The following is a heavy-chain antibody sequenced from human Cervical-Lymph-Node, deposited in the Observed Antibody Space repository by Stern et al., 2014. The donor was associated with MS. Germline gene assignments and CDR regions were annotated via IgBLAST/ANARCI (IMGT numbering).Heavy chain of an antibody. CDR3: ARDNGGHFDY. J-gene: IGHJ4*02. D-gene: IGHD4-23*01. Sequence: DPLVESGGGLVKPGGSLRLSCAASGFTFSDYSMSWIRQAPWKGLEWVSYIGCSGGIIQYADSVKGRFSISRDNVKNSLYLQMNSLRAEDTAVYYCARDNGGHFDYWGQGTLVTVSS. CDR2: IGCSGGII. CDR1: GFTFSDYS. V-gene: IGHV3-11*01.